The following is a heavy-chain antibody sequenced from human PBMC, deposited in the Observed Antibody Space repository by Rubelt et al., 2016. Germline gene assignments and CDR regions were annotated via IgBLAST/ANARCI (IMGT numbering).Heavy chain of an antibody. Sequence: QDRLVQSGGEVKKPGASVKVSCKASGYNFANYGLSWVRQAPGQGLEWMGLISAYNFNTDYAQKFQSRISMTTDTTTRTAYMELRSLRPDDTAVYYCARVNGHRGPLDYWGQGTLVTVSS. V-gene: IGHV1-18*01. J-gene: IGHJ4*02. CDR3: ARVNGHRGPLDY. CDR2: ISAYNFNT. CDR1: GYNFANYG. D-gene: IGHD5-24*01.